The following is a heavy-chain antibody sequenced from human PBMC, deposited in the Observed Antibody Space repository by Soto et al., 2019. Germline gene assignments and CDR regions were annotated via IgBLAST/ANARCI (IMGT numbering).Heavy chain of an antibody. CDR2: ISYDGSNK. V-gene: IGHV3-30*18. CDR1: GFTFSSYG. J-gene: IGHJ6*02. Sequence: QVQLVESRGGVVQPGRSLRLSCAASGFTFSSYGMHWVRQAPGKGLEWVAVISYDGSNKYYADSVKGRFTISRDNSKNTLYLQMNSLRAEDTAVYYCAKDLGDIVVVVAATTDYYYGMDVWGQGTTVTVSS. D-gene: IGHD2-15*01. CDR3: AKDLGDIVVVVAATTDYYYGMDV.